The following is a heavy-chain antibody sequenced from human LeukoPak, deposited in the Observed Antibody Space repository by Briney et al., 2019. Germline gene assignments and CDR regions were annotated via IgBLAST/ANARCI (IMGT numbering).Heavy chain of an antibody. J-gene: IGHJ3*02. Sequence: SETLSLTCTVSGGSISSYYWSWIRQPPGKGLEWIGYIYYSGSTNYNPSLKSRVTISVDTSKNQFSLKLSSVTAADTAVYCCARGGFTPDAFDIWGQGTMVTVSS. CDR2: IYYSGST. D-gene: IGHD2-15*01. CDR1: GGSISSYY. CDR3: ARGGFTPDAFDI. V-gene: IGHV4-59*01.